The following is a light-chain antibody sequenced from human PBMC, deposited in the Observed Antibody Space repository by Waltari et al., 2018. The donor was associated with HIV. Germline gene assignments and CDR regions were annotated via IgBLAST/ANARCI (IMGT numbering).Light chain of an antibody. V-gene: IGLV1-40*01. CDR3: QSWDDSLSGYV. Sequence: QSVLTQPPSLSGAPGQRVTISCTGSKSNIGAGYAVHWYQQVPGTAPKLLSYGNNMRPSWGPERFSGAKSDTSASLAITGLQAEDEADYYCQSWDDSLSGYVFGTGSKVTVL. CDR2: GNN. J-gene: IGLJ1*01. CDR1: KSNIGAGYA.